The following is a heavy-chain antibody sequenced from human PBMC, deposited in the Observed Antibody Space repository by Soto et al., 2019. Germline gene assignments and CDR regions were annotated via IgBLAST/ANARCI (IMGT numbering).Heavy chain of an antibody. CDR2: INPNSGGT. V-gene: IGHV1-2*04. J-gene: IGHJ6*02. CDR3: ERDLGRIAVARHVGYGIAV. CDR1: GYTFTGYY. D-gene: IGHD6-19*01. Sequence: ASVKLACKASGYTFTGYYMHWVRQAPGQGLEWIEWINPNSGGTNYAQKCQGWVTRTRDTSISTASMELSRRRSDDTAVYYCERDLGRIAVARHVGYGIAVWGQGTTVTVSS.